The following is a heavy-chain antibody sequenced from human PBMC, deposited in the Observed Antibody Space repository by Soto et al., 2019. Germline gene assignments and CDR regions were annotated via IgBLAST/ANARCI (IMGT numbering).Heavy chain of an antibody. V-gene: IGHV4-39*01. Sequence: ASETLSLTCAVSGASISRSTYYWGWVRQPPGKRLEWIGSIYYSGSTYYNPSLKSRVTISVDTSKKQFSLKLTSVTAADTAVYHCARLSDRRYFDYWGQGTLVTVSS. CDR3: ARLSDRRYFDY. CDR1: GASISRSTYY. D-gene: IGHD6-6*01. CDR2: IYYSGST. J-gene: IGHJ4*02.